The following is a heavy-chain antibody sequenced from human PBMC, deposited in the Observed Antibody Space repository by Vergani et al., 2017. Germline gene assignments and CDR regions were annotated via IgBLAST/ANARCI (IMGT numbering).Heavy chain of an antibody. CDR2: IIPIFGTA. J-gene: IGHJ5*02. D-gene: IGHD3-3*01. CDR1: GGTFSSYA. CDR3: ARDWSVPAEFWSGHNWFDP. Sequence: QVQLVQSGAEVKTPGSSVKVSCKASGGTFSSYAISWVRPAPGQGLEWMGGIIPIFGTAYYAQKFQGRVTITADESTSTAYMELSSLRSEDTAVYYCARDWSVPAEFWSGHNWFDPWGQGTLVTVSS. V-gene: IGHV1-69*01.